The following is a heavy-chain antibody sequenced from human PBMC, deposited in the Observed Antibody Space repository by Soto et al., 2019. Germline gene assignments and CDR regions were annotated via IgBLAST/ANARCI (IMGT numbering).Heavy chain of an antibody. J-gene: IGHJ4*02. CDR3: AKGAAYWYNWNYRGDFDD. CDR1: GFTFSTYG. D-gene: IGHD1-7*01. Sequence: QVQLVESGGGVVQPGRSLRLSCAASGFTFSTYGRHWVRQAPGKGLEWVAVISYDGTNKYYAASLKGRFTISRDNSRNTVYLHMKRLTTEDRSLYFCAKGAAYWYNWNYRGDFDDWGQGTLVTVSS. CDR2: ISYDGTNK. V-gene: IGHV3-30*18.